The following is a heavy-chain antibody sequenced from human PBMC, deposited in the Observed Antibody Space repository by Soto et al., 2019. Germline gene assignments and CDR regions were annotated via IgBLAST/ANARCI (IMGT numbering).Heavy chain of an antibody. V-gene: IGHV1-18*01. J-gene: IGHJ4*02. Sequence: ASVKVSCKASGYTFASYAISWMRQAPGQGLEWMGWISAYNGNTNYAQKLQGRVTMTTDTSTSTAYMELRSLRSDDTAVYYCASDPPTTDYWGQGTLVTVSS. D-gene: IGHD1-1*01. CDR3: ASDPPTTDY. CDR2: ISAYNGNT. CDR1: GYTFASYA.